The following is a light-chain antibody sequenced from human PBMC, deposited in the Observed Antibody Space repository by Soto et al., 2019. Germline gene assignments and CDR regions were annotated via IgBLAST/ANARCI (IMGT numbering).Light chain of an antibody. J-gene: IGLJ1*01. V-gene: IGLV1-40*01. CDR3: CSNSDSYNFV. CDR1: SCNIGAGYD. Sequence: QSVLTQPPSVSGAPGQRVTISCTGSSCNIGAGYDVHWYQQLPGTAPKLIIYGTTNRPSGVPDRFSGSKSGTSASLAITGLQAEDEADYYCCSNSDSYNFVFGTGTKVTVL. CDR2: GTT.